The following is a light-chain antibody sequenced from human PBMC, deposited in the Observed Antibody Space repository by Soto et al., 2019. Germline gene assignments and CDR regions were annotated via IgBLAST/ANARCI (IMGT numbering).Light chain of an antibody. J-gene: IGLJ2*01. CDR2: DVT. V-gene: IGLV2-14*01. Sequence: QSVLAQPASVSGSPGQSITISCTGTSSDVGAYNYVSWYHQHHPGKAPELIIYDVTDRPSGVSTRFSGSKSGNTASLTISGVQAEDVGDYYGSSYTTIKTVIFGGGPTLTVL. CDR3: SSYTTIKTVI. CDR1: SSDVGAYNY.